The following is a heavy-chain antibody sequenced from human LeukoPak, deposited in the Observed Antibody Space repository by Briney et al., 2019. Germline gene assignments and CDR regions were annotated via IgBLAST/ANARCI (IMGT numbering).Heavy chain of an antibody. Sequence: GGSLRLSCAASGFTFSSYAMSWVRQAPGMGLEWVSAISGSGGSTYYADSVKGRFTISRDNSKNTLYLQMNSLRAEDTAVYYCARDEVDKEMATIFFDYWGQGTLVTVSS. CDR2: ISGSGGST. D-gene: IGHD5-24*01. CDR3: ARDEVDKEMATIFFDY. V-gene: IGHV3-23*01. CDR1: GFTFSSYA. J-gene: IGHJ4*02.